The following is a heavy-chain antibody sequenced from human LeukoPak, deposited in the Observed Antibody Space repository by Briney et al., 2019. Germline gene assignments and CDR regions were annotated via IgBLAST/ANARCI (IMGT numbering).Heavy chain of an antibody. CDR3: ARDQAATNTQVRFCLD. D-gene: IGHD3-9*01. Sequence: ASVKVSCKASGYTFTSYGISWVRQAPGQGLEWMGWISAYNDNKNFAQKRQGRVTKTTDTSMSTAYMDLRSLRSDDTAVYYCARDQAATNTQVRFCLDWGQGTLVTVSS. J-gene: IGHJ4*02. V-gene: IGHV1-18*01. CDR1: GYTFTSYG. CDR2: ISAYNDNK.